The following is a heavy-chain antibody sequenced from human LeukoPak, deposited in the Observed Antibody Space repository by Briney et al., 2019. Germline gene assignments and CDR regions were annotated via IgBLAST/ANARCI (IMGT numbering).Heavy chain of an antibody. CDR3: ARSHPNAVTDAFDI. Sequence: GGSLRLSCAASGFTFSSYSMNWVRQAPGKGLEWVSSISSSSSYIYYADSVKGRFTISRDNAKNSLYLQMNSLRAEDTAVYYCARSHPNAVTDAFDIWGQGTMVTVSS. V-gene: IGHV3-21*01. J-gene: IGHJ3*02. D-gene: IGHD4-17*01. CDR1: GFTFSSYS. CDR2: ISSSSSYI.